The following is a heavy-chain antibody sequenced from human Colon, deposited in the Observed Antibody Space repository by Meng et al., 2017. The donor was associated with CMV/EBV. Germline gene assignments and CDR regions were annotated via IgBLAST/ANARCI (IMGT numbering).Heavy chain of an antibody. Sequence: SVMVSCKASGGTFNRNAIHWVRQAAGQGLEWMGGTIPIFGTTNNAQKFQGRVTITMDESTSTAYMELSSMRSEDTAVYYCARGLGTYYYAVDVWGQGTTVTVSS. CDR1: GGTFNRNA. CDR2: TIPIFGTT. D-gene: IGHD1-1*01. V-gene: IGHV1-69*05. J-gene: IGHJ6*02. CDR3: ARGLGTYYYAVDV.